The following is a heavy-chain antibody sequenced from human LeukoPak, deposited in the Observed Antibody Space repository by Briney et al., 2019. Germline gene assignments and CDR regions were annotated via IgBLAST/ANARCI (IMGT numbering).Heavy chain of an antibody. CDR2: IYSGGST. V-gene: IGHV3-53*01. CDR1: GFTVSSNY. J-gene: IGHJ3*02. D-gene: IGHD2-2*02. Sequence: GGSLRLSCAASGFTVSSNYMSWVRQAPGKGLEWVSVIYSGGSTYYADSVKGRFTISRDNSKNTLYLQMNSLRAEDTAVYYCARDCSSTSCYMGAFDIRGQGTMVTVTS. CDR3: ARDCSSTSCYMGAFDI.